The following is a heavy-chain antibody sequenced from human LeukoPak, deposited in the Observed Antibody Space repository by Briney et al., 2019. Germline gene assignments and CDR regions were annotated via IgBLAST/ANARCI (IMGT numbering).Heavy chain of an antibody. CDR3: TRHPGYYDSSGYHDAFDI. CDR1: GGSISSYY. CDR2: LYYSGST. Sequence: SETLSLTCTVSGGSISSYYWSWIRQPPGKGLEWIGYLYYSGSTNYNPSLKSRVTISVDTSKNQFSLKLSSVTAADTAVYYCTRHPGYYDSSGYHDAFDIWGQGTMVTVSS. V-gene: IGHV4-59*08. D-gene: IGHD3-22*01. J-gene: IGHJ3*02.